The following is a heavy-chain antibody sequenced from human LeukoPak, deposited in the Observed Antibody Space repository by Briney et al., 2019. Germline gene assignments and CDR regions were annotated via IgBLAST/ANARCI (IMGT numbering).Heavy chain of an antibody. CDR1: RYTLTNYY. Sequence: ASVKVSCKASRYTLTNYYMYWVRQARGQGLEWMGVINHSGGTTNYAHNLQGRGTMTRDTSTSTFYMELSSVRSEDTAVYYGAREESFWGGYCFPPFDYWGQGTLVTVSS. J-gene: IGHJ4*02. CDR3: AREESFWGGYCFPPFDY. V-gene: IGHV1-46*01. CDR2: INHSGGTT. D-gene: IGHD2-21*02.